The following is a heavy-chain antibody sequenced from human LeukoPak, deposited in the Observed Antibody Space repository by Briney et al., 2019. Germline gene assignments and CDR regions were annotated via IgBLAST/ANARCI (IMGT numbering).Heavy chain of an antibody. Sequence: GGSVRLSCEASGFTFSSYGMRWVRQAPGKGLEWVGVIRYYGRNKYYADYVQGRVTITRDTTINTLSLQLNSLRTEDTALYYSAKDMDTSGRYAYWGQGTLVTVSS. D-gene: IGHD6-19*01. CDR3: AKDMDTSGRYAY. J-gene: IGHJ4*02. V-gene: IGHV3-30*02. CDR1: GFTFSSYG. CDR2: IRYYGRNK.